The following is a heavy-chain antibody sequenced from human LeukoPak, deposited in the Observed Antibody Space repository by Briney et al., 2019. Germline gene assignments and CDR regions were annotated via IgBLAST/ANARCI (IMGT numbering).Heavy chain of an antibody. J-gene: IGHJ6*02. V-gene: IGHV1-18*01. D-gene: IGHD6-13*01. CDR1: GGTFSSYA. Sequence: ASVKVSCKASGGTFSSYAISWVRQAPGQGLEWMGWISAYNGNTNYAQKLQGRVTMTTDTSTSTAYMGLRSLRSDDTAVYYCARAGWAAAGILGMDVWGQGTTVTVSS. CDR2: ISAYNGNT. CDR3: ARAGWAAAGILGMDV.